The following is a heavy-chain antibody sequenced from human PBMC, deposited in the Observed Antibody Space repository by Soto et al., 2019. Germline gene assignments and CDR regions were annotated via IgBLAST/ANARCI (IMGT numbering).Heavy chain of an antibody. CDR3: ARRIAMAGTDAFDI. J-gene: IGHJ3*02. CDR1: GYTFTSYA. CDR2: INAGNGNT. D-gene: IGHD6-19*01. V-gene: IGHV1-3*01. Sequence: ASVKVSCKASGYTFTSYAMHWVRQAPGQRLEWVGWINAGNGNTKYSQKFQGRVTITRDTSASTAYMELSSLRSEDTAVYYCARRIAMAGTDAFDIWGQGTMVTVSS.